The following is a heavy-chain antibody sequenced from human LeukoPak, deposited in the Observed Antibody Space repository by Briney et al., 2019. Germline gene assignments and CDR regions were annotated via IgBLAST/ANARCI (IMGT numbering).Heavy chain of an antibody. J-gene: IGHJ5*02. Sequence: ASVKVSCKVSGYTLIELSMHWVGQPPGKGLGWMEGLDPEDGETIYAQKFQGRVTMTEDTSTDTAYMELSSLRSEDTAVYYCATAAGDQQLVPLRWFDPWGQGTLVTVSS. D-gene: IGHD6-13*01. V-gene: IGHV1-24*01. CDR1: GYTLIELS. CDR3: ATAAGDQQLVPLRWFDP. CDR2: LDPEDGET.